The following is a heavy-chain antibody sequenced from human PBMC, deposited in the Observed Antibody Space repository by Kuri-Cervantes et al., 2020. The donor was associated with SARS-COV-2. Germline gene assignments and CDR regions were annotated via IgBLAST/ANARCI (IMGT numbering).Heavy chain of an antibody. V-gene: IGHV1-18*01. CDR1: GYTFTSYG. CDR3: ARDQEQLVRGYYYHYYYMDV. J-gene: IGHJ6*03. D-gene: IGHD6-6*01. CDR2: ISAYNGNT. Sequence: ASVKVFCKASGYTFTSYGISWVRQAPGQGLEWMGWISAYNGNTNYAQKFQGRVTMTRDTSISTAYMELSRLRSDDTAVYYCARDQEQLVRGYYYHYYYMDVWGKGTTVTVSS.